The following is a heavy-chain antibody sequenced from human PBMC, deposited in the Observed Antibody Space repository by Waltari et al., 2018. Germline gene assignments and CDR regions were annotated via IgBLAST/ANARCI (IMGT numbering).Heavy chain of an antibody. CDR1: GVTFSSYA. CDR2: ISYDGSNK. J-gene: IGHJ5*02. CDR3: ARAYSSSYNWFDP. V-gene: IGHV3-30-3*01. Sequence: QVQLVESGGGVVEPGRYLRLSCAASGVTFSSYAMHGDRQAPGKGLELVAVISYDGSNKYYADSVKGRFTISRDNSKTTLYLQMNRLRAEDTAVYYCARAYSSSYNWFDPWGQGTLVTVSS. D-gene: IGHD6-13*01.